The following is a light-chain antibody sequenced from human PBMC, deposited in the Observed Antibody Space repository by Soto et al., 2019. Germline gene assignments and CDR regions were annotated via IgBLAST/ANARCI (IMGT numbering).Light chain of an antibody. CDR3: QQRNDWLALS. CDR1: EYVRVY. J-gene: IGKJ4*01. CDR2: ETS. Sequence: ENVLTQFPATLSLSPGESATLSCRASEYVRVYLAWYHQKPGQAPRLLMYETSTRAPGIPRRFSGSGSGTDFTLSISSLEPEDSGVYYCQQRNDWLALSVGGGTKVEI. V-gene: IGKV3-11*01.